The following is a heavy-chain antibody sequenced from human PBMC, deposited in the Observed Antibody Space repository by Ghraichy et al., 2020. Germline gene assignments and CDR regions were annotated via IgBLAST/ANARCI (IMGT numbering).Heavy chain of an antibody. Sequence: LTCAASGFTFSANYMTWVRQAPGKGLEWVSVIYNGGTAFYADSVKGRFTISRDNSKSMLFLQMNSLRAEDTAVYFCAREASSYYGLDVWGQGTTVTVSS. D-gene: IGHD3-16*01. CDR1: GFTFSANY. CDR2: IYNGGTA. CDR3: AREASSYYGLDV. V-gene: IGHV3-66*01. J-gene: IGHJ6*02.